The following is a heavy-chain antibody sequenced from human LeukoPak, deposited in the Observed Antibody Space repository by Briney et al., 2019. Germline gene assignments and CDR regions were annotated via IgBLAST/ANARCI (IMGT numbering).Heavy chain of an antibody. J-gene: IGHJ3*02. CDR1: GFTFSSYW. CDR3: ARDGIAVAGTGAFDI. D-gene: IGHD6-19*01. V-gene: IGHV3-7*03. CDR2: IKGDGSEK. Sequence: GGSLRLSCEASGFTFSSYWMTWVRQVPGKGLEWVANIKGDGSEKHYVDSVKGRFTISRDNAKNSLYLQMNSLRAEDTAVYYCARDGIAVAGTGAFDIWGQGTMVTVSS.